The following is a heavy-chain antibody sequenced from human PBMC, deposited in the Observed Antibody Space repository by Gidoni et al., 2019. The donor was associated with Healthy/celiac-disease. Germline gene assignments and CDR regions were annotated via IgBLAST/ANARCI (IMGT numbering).Heavy chain of an antibody. V-gene: IGHV3-30-3*01. CDR1: GFTFSSYA. CDR2: ISYDGSNK. Sequence: QVQLVESGGGVVQPGRSLRLSCAASGFTFSSYAMHWVRQAPGKGLEWVAVISYDGSNKYYADSVKGRFTISRDNSKNTLYLQMNSLRAEDTAVYYCAREGVVVPAAYFDYWGQGTLVTVSS. J-gene: IGHJ4*02. D-gene: IGHD2-2*01. CDR3: AREGVVVPAAYFDY.